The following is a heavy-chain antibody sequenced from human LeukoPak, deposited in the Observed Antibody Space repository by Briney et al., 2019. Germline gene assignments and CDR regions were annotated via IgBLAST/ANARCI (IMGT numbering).Heavy chain of an antibody. Sequence: PSETLSLTCAVYGGSFSGYYWSWIRQPPGKGLEWIGEINHSGSTNYNPSLKSRVTISVDTSKNQFSLKLSSVTAADTAVYYCARGGRYQLLRGIRFDPWGQGTLVTVSS. CDR2: INHSGST. CDR3: ARGGRYQLLRGIRFDP. V-gene: IGHV4-34*01. CDR1: GGSFSGYY. J-gene: IGHJ5*02. D-gene: IGHD2-2*01.